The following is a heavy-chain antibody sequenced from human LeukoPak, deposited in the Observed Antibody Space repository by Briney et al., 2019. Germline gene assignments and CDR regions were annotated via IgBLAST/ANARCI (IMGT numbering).Heavy chain of an antibody. Sequence: GGSLRLSCAASGFNVSSNYMSWVRQAPGKGLEWVSAISGSGGSTYYADSVKGRFTISRDNSKNTLYLQMNSLRAEDTGLYYCARIARDLYGSGSPYPDVWGKGTTVTVSS. V-gene: IGHV3-23*01. CDR3: ARIARDLYGSGSPYPDV. CDR2: ISGSGGST. CDR1: GFNVSSNY. J-gene: IGHJ6*04. D-gene: IGHD3-10*01.